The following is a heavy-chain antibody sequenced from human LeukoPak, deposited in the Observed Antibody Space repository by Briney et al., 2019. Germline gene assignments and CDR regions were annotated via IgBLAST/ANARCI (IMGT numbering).Heavy chain of an antibody. D-gene: IGHD3-10*01. Sequence: SETLSLTCAVYGGSFSGYYWSWIRQPPGKGLEWIGEINHSGSTNYNPSLKGRVTISVDTSKNQFSLKLSSVTAADTAVYYCARGGSPAMVRGVIDYWGQGTLVTVSS. CDR2: INHSGST. V-gene: IGHV4-34*01. CDR1: GGSFSGYY. CDR3: ARGGSPAMVRGVIDY. J-gene: IGHJ4*02.